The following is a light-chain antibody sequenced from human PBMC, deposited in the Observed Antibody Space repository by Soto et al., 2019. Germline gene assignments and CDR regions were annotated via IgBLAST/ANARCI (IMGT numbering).Light chain of an antibody. V-gene: IGKV1-5*03. Sequence: DIQMTQSPSTLSASVGDRVTITCRASQSIDNWLAWYQQKPGKAPKLLIHEASSLESGVPSRFSGSGYGTEFTLTISSLQPDDFATYYCQQYYSYPRTFGQGTKVDIK. CDR2: EAS. J-gene: IGKJ1*01. CDR3: QQYYSYPRT. CDR1: QSIDNW.